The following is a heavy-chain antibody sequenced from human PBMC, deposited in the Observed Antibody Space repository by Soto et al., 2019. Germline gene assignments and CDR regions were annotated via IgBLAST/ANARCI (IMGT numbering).Heavy chain of an antibody. D-gene: IGHD5-12*01. J-gene: IGHJ4*02. CDR2: ISAYNGNR. Sequence: QVQLVQSGAEVKKPGASVKVSCKASGYSFTSYGISWVRQAPGQGLEWMGWISAYNGNRKYAQKFQGRVTMTTYTSTGTAYMELRSLRADATAAYYCARDLGGFPDYWGQGTLVTVSS. CDR3: ARDLGGFPDY. CDR1: GYSFTSYG. V-gene: IGHV1-18*01.